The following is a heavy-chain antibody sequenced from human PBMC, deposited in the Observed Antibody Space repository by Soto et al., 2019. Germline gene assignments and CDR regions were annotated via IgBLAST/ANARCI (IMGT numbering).Heavy chain of an antibody. J-gene: IGHJ4*02. CDR1: GFTFSDRY. V-gene: IGHV3-72*01. CDR3: TIEGAYPGPDFDY. D-gene: IGHD3-16*01. Sequence: VGSLRLSCAASGFTFSDRYMDWVRQAPGKGLEWVGRTKNKANSYTTEYAAPVKGRFTISRDYSRDSVYLQMNSLKTDDTAVYYCTIEGAYPGPDFDYWGQGTLVTVSS. CDR2: TKNKANSYTT.